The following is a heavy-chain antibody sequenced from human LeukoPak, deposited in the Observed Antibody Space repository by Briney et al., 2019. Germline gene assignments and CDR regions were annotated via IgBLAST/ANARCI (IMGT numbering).Heavy chain of an antibody. D-gene: IGHD3-9*01. CDR2: LYPDTTT. CDR3: ARGAYDILTGSDY. J-gene: IGHJ4*02. Sequence: GGSLRLSCEVSGLTVNGNYMSWVRQAPGKGLEWVSFLYPDTTTYYADSVMGRFTISRDNAKNSLYLQMNSLRAEDTAVYYCARGAYDILTGSDYWGQGTLVTVSS. V-gene: IGHV3-53*01. CDR1: GLTVNGNY.